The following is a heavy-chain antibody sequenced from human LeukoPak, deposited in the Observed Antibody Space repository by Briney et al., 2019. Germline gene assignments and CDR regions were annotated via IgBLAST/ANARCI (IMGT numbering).Heavy chain of an antibody. CDR1: GFTFSNYW. CDR2: IKQDGSEK. D-gene: IGHD5-18*01. V-gene: IGHV3-7*01. CDR3: ARERGSHSLDY. Sequence: GGSLRLSCAASGFTFSNYWMSWVRQAPGKGLEWVANIKQDGSEKYYVDSVRGRFTISRDNAKNSLYLQMNSLRAEDTAVYYCARERGSHSLDYWGQGTLVTVSS. J-gene: IGHJ4*02.